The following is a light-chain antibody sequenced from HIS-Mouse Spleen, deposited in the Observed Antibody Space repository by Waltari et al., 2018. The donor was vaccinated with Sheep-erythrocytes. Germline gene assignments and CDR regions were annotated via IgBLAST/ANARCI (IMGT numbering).Light chain of an antibody. J-gene: IGLJ3*02. CDR3: CSYAGSSTPWV. CDR1: SSDVGSYNL. CDR2: EGS. Sequence: QSALTQPASVSGSPGQSITISCTGTSSDVGSYNLVSWYQQHPGKAPKLMIYEGSKRPPGVFNCFSGSKSGQTASLKISGLQAEDEADYYCCSYAGSSTPWVFGGGTKLTVL. V-gene: IGLV2-23*01.